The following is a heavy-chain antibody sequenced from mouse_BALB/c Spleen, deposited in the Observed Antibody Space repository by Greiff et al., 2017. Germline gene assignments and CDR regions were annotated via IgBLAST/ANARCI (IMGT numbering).Heavy chain of an antibody. CDR1: GYTFTSYW. V-gene: IGHV1S16*01. CDR2: INPSNGGT. CDR3: TRGTATYYFDY. D-gene: IGHD1-2*01. Sequence: VQLQQSGDDLVKPGASVTLSCKASGYTFTSYWMHWVKLRPGQGFEWIGEINPSNGGTNYNEKFKRKATLTVDKSSSTAYMQLSSLTSEDSAVYYCTRGTATYYFDYWGQGTTLTVSS. J-gene: IGHJ2*01.